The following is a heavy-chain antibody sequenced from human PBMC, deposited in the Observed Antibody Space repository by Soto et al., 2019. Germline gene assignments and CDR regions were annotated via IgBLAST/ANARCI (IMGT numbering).Heavy chain of an antibody. CDR3: YVWGSTPFYYYYGMDV. Sequence: SETLSLTCPVSGGSISSSSYYWGWIRQPPGKGLEWIGSIYYSGSTYYNPSLKSRVTISVDTSKNQFSLKLSSVTAADTAVYHCYVWGSTPFYYYYGMDVWGQGTTVTVSS. D-gene: IGHD3-16*01. V-gene: IGHV4-39*01. J-gene: IGHJ6*02. CDR1: GGSISSSSYY. CDR2: IYYSGST.